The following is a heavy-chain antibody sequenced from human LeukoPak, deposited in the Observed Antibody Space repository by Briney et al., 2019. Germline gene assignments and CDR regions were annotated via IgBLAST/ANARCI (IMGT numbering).Heavy chain of an antibody. D-gene: IGHD4-17*01. V-gene: IGHV1-69*06. CDR2: IIPIFGTA. CDR3: ARDPSTTVTTTAFDI. CDR1: GYTFTRHY. J-gene: IGHJ3*02. Sequence: GASVKVSCKSSGYTFTRHYLHWVRQAPGQGLEWMGGIIPIFGTANYAQKFQGRVTITADKSTSTAYMELSSLRSEDTAVYYCARDPSTTVTTTAFDIWGQGTMVTVSS.